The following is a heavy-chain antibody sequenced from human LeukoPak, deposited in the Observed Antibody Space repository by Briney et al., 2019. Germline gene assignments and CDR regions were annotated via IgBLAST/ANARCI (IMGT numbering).Heavy chain of an antibody. Sequence: GESLKISCKASGYSFTNYWIGWVRQVPGKGLEWMGIIYPGDSDTKYSPSFQGQVTISADKSINTAYLQWSSLRASDTAMYYCARQGTIVAGTLGTTFDYWGQGTLLTVSS. V-gene: IGHV5-51*01. CDR2: IYPGDSDT. D-gene: IGHD5-12*01. J-gene: IGHJ4*02. CDR1: GYSFTNYW. CDR3: ARQGTIVAGTLGTTFDY.